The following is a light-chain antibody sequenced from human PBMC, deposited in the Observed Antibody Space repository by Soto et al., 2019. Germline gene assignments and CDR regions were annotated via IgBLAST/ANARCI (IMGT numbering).Light chain of an antibody. CDR2: EVS. Sequence: QSVLTQPPSASGSPGQSVTISCTGTSSDVGGYNYVSWYQQHPGKAPKLMIYEVSKRPSGVPDRFSGSKSGNTASLTVSGLQAEDEADYYCTSYAGSNIYGFGTGTKVTV. CDR3: TSYAGSNIYG. CDR1: SSDVGGYNY. V-gene: IGLV2-8*01. J-gene: IGLJ1*01.